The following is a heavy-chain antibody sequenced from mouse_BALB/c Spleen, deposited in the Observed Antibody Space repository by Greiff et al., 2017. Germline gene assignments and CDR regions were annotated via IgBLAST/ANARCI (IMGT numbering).Heavy chain of an antibody. V-gene: IGHV1S137*01. CDR2: ISTYYGDA. CDR3: ARKGQYGNYEGFAY. J-gene: IGHJ3*01. CDR1: GYTFTDYA. Sequence: QVQLQQSGAELVRPGVSVKISCKGSGYTFTDYAMHWVKQSHAKSLEWIGVISTYYGDASYNQKFKGKATMTVDKSSSTAYMELARLTSEDSAIYYCARKGQYGNYEGFAYWGQGTLVTVSA. D-gene: IGHD2-10*02.